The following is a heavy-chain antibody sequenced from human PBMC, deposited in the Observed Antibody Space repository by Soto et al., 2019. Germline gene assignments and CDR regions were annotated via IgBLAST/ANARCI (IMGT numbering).Heavy chain of an antibody. D-gene: IGHD2-8*01. CDR2: ISGYNGDT. Sequence: QGQLVQSGAEVKKPGASVKVSCKASGYTFTRYGISWVRQAPGQGLEWMGWISGYNGDTKYAQKFQGRVTMTIDTSTTTAFMELRSLTSGDTAVYYCAKNGQPPYYYYGLDVWGQGTTVTVSS. J-gene: IGHJ6*02. V-gene: IGHV1-18*01. CDR1: GYTFTRYG. CDR3: AKNGQPPYYYYGLDV.